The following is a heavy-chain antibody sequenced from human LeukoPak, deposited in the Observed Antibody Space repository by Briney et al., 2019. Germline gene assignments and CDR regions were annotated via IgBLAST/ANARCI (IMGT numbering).Heavy chain of an antibody. CDR2: ISSSGSTI. Sequence: GGSLRLSCAASGFTFSSYEMSWVRQAPGKGLEWVSYISSSGSTIYYADSVKGRFTISRDNAKNSLYLQMNSLRAEDTAVYYCARGGYCSSTSCYNNWFDPWGQGTLVTVSS. CDR3: ARGGYCSSTSCYNNWFDP. CDR1: GFTFSSYE. V-gene: IGHV3-48*03. D-gene: IGHD2-2*02. J-gene: IGHJ5*02.